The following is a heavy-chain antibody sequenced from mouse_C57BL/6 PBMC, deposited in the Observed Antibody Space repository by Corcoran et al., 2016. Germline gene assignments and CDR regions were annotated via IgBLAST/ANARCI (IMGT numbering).Heavy chain of an antibody. D-gene: IGHD1-1*01. CDR3: ASGGSSYVEFDY. J-gene: IGHJ2*01. CDR2: IYPGSGNT. Sequence: QVQLKQSGAELVRPGASVKLSCKASGYTFTDYYINWVKQRPGQGLEWIARIYPGSGNTYYNEKFKGKATLTAEKSSSTAYMQLSSLTSEDSAVYFCASGGSSYVEFDYWGQGTTLTVSS. CDR1: GYTFTDYY. V-gene: IGHV1-76*01.